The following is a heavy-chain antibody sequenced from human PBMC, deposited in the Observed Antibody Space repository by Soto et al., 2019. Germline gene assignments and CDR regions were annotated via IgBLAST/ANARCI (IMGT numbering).Heavy chain of an antibody. CDR2: ISSSSSTI. CDR1: GFTFSSYS. V-gene: IGHV3-48*02. J-gene: IGHJ4*02. Sequence: GWSLRLSCAASGFTFSSYSMNWVRQAPGKGLEWVSYISSSSSTIYYADSVKGRFTISRDNAKNSLYLQMNSLRDEDTAVYYCARDLTMVRGVIITAPYYFDYWGQGTLVTVSS. D-gene: IGHD3-10*01. CDR3: ARDLTMVRGVIITAPYYFDY.